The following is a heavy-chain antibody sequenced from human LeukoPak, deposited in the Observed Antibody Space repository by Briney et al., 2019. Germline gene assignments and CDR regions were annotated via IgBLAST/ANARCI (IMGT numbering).Heavy chain of an antibody. CDR3: AKDTADYCALGTCSGGFDS. V-gene: IGHV3-48*03. D-gene: IGHD3-10*02. J-gene: IGHJ4*02. CDR1: GFTFTNYE. Sequence: GGSLRLSCAASGFTFTNYEMNWVRQAPGKGLEGVSYISNRCDTAYYADSVKGRFTISRDNTETSLYLQMNSLKTEDTALYYCAKDTADYCALGTCSGGFDSWGQGTLVTVSS. CDR2: ISNRCDTA.